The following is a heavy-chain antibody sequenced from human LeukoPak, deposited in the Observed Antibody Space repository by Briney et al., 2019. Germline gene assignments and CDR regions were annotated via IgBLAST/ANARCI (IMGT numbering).Heavy chain of an antibody. V-gene: IGHV3-21*04. CDR1: GFTFSSYS. J-gene: IGHJ5*02. Sequence: GGSLRLSCAASGFTFSSYSMNWVRQAPGKGLEWVSSISSSSSYIYYADSVKGRFTISRDNAKNSLYLQMNSLRAEDTAVYYCARGRRRVWFDPWGQGTLVTVSS. D-gene: IGHD1-14*01. CDR2: ISSSSSYI. CDR3: ARGRRRVWFDP.